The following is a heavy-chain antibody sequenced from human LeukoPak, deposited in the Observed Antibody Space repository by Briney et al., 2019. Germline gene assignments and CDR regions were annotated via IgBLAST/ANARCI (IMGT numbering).Heavy chain of an antibody. J-gene: IGHJ4*02. CDR3: AKRGVVIRVILVGFHKEAYYFDS. CDR1: GITLSNYG. Sequence: GGSLRLSCAVSGITLSNYGMSWVRQAPGKGLEWVAGISDSGGSTKYADSVKGRFTISRDNPKNTLYLQMNSLRVEDTAVYFCAKRGVVIRVILVGFHKEAYYFDSWGQGALVTVSS. CDR2: ISDSGGST. V-gene: IGHV3-23*01. D-gene: IGHD3-22*01.